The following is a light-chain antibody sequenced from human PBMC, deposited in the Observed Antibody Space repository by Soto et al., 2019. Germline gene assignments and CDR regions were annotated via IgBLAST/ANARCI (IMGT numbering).Light chain of an antibody. CDR3: QQYDNLIT. V-gene: IGKV1-33*01. Sequence: DIQMTQSPSFLSASVGDRVTITCQASQDISNYLNWYQQKPGKAPKLLIYDASNLETGVPSRFSGSGSGTDFTFTISSLQPEDIATYYCQQYDNLITFGQGTRLE. J-gene: IGKJ5*01. CDR2: DAS. CDR1: QDISNY.